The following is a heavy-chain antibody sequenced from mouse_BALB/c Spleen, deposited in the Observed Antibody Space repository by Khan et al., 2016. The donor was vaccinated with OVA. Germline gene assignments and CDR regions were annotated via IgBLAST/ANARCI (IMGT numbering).Heavy chain of an antibody. CDR3: ARSGGYGIFAY. J-gene: IGHJ3*01. Sequence: VQLQQSGAELAKPGASVKMSCKASGYTFTTYWMHWVKQRPGQGLDWIGYINPSTGYTEYNQKFKDKATLTADKSSSTAYMQLNSLTSEDSAVYYCARSGGYGIFAYWGQGTLVTVSA. CDR1: GYTFTTYW. CDR2: INPSTGYT. V-gene: IGHV1-7*01. D-gene: IGHD2-1*01.